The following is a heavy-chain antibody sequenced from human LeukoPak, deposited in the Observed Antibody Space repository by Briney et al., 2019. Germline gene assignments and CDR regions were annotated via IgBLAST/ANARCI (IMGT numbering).Heavy chain of an antibody. CDR2: IDLSDSYT. CDR3: ATMTTEYYFDY. CDR1: GYSFTSYW. J-gene: IGHJ4*02. V-gene: IGHV5-10-1*01. Sequence: GESLRISCQGSGYSFTSYWITWVRQMPGKGLEWVGRIDLSDSYTDYSPSFQGHVTVSSDKSISTAYLQWSSLKASDTAMYYCATMTTEYYFDYWGQGTLVTVSS. D-gene: IGHD4-11*01.